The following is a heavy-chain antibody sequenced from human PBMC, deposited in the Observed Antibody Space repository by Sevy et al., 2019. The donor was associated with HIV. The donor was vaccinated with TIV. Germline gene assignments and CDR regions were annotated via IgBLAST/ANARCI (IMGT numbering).Heavy chain of an antibody. V-gene: IGHV3-66*01. CDR2: IYSGGST. CDR3: ARNLVGASDS. CDR1: GFTVSSNY. D-gene: IGHD1-26*01. Sequence: GGSLILSCAASGFTVSSNYMSWVRQAPGKGLEWVSGIYSGGSTYYADSVKGRFTISRDNFKNTLYLQMNSLRGDDTAVYYCARNLVGASDSWGQGTLVTVSS. J-gene: IGHJ4*02.